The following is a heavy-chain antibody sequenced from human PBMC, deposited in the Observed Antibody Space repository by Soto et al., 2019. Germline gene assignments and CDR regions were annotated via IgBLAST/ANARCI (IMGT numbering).Heavy chain of an antibody. CDR2: IYYSGST. CDR3: ARHYSSGSRNWFDP. J-gene: IGHJ5*02. CDR1: GGSFSGYF. Sequence: SETLSLTCAVYGGSFSGYFWGWVRQPPGKGLEWIGSIYYSGSTYYNPSLRSRVTISVDTSKNQFSLKLSSVTAADTAVFYCARHYSSGSRNWFDPWGQGTLVTVS. V-gene: IGHV4-39*01. D-gene: IGHD6-19*01.